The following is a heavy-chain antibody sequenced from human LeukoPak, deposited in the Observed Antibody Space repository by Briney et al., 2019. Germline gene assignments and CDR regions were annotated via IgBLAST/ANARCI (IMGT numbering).Heavy chain of an antibody. CDR3: ARDPDDFWSGYGYFDY. D-gene: IGHD3-3*01. CDR2: IKQDGSEK. Sequence: GRSLRLSCAASGFTFSSYWMSWVRQAPGKGLEWVANIKQDGSEKYYVDSVKGRFTISRDNAKNSLYLQMNSLRAEDTAVYYCARDPDDFWSGYGYFDYWGQGTLVTVSS. J-gene: IGHJ4*02. CDR1: GFTFSSYW. V-gene: IGHV3-7*01.